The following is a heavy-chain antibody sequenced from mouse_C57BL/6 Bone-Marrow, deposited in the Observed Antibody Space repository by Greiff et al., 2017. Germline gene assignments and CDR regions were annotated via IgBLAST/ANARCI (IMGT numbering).Heavy chain of an antibody. CDR1: GFTFSDFY. V-gene: IGHV7-1*01. Sequence: EVQRVESGGGLVQSGRSLRLSCATSGFTFSDFYMEWVRQAPGKGLEWIAASRNKANDYTTEYSASVKGRFIVSRDTSQSILYLQMNALRAEDTAIYYCARNASYDGYFWYFDVWGTGTTVTVSS. CDR2: SRNKANDYTT. CDR3: ARNASYDGYFWYFDV. J-gene: IGHJ1*03. D-gene: IGHD2-3*01.